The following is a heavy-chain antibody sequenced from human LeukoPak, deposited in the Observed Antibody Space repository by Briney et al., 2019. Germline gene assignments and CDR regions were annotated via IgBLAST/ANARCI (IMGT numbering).Heavy chain of an antibody. Sequence: GGSLRLSCAASGFTFSSYSMNWVRQAPGKGLEWVSSISSSSSYIYYADSVKGRFTISRDNSKNTLYLQMNSLRAEDTAVYYCAKDRMDIVVVPAATFDYWGQGTLVTVSS. J-gene: IGHJ4*02. CDR3: AKDRMDIVVVPAATFDY. D-gene: IGHD2-2*03. CDR2: ISSSSSYI. V-gene: IGHV3-21*04. CDR1: GFTFSSYS.